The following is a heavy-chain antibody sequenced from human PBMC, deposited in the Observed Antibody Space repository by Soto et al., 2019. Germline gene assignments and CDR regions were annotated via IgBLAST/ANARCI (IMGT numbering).Heavy chain of an antibody. CDR1: GGSFSGYY. CDR3: ARVTSSRGRLYNWFDP. J-gene: IGHJ5*02. V-gene: IGHV4-34*01. D-gene: IGHD6-13*01. CDR2: INHSCST. Sequence: SETLSLTCAVYGGSFSGYYWTWIRQPPGEGLEWIGEINHSCSTNYNPSLKSRVTLSVDTSKNQFSLKLNSVTAADTAVYYCARVTSSRGRLYNWFDPWGQGTLVTVSS.